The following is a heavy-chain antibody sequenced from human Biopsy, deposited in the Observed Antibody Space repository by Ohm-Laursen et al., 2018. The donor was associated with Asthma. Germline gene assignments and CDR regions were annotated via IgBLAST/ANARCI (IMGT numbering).Heavy chain of an antibody. CDR2: INPVFGST. D-gene: IGHD2-2*01. CDR1: GGTFNTYV. V-gene: IGHV1-69*01. J-gene: IGHJ4*02. Sequence: SSVKVSCKSLGGTFNTYVIGWVRQAPGQGLEWMGGINPVFGSTNYPQKFQDRVTITADDSTSTVYMELSSLRSEDTAFYYCARKAGSCISRTCYSLDFWGQGTLVTVSS. CDR3: ARKAGSCISRTCYSLDF.